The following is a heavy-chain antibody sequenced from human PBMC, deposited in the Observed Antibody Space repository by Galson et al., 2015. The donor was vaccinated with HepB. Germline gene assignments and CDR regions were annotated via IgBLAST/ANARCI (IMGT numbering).Heavy chain of an antibody. CDR2: ISSSSSYT. Sequence: SLRLSCAASGFTFSDYYMSWIRQAPGKGLEWVSYISSSSSYTNYADSVKGRFTISRDNAKNSLYLQMNSLRAEDTAVYYCARDALYYDSSGPKRVFDYWGQGTLVTVSS. CDR3: ARDALYYDSSGPKRVFDY. D-gene: IGHD3-22*01. J-gene: IGHJ4*02. CDR1: GFTFSDYY. V-gene: IGHV3-11*06.